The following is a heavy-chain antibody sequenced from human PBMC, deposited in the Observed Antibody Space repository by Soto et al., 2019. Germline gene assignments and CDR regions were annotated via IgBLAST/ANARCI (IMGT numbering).Heavy chain of an antibody. CDR1: GDSVSGYY. CDR3: ARVGRITISETWFDP. Sequence: SETLSLTCTVSGDSVSGYYWSWFRQPPGKELELIAYILYTGSAYYNPTLRSRVTISIDTSKNQFSLKVNSVNDADTAVYYCARVGRITISETWFDPWGQGTPVTVS. V-gene: IGHV4-59*02. J-gene: IGHJ5*02. CDR2: ILYTGSA. D-gene: IGHD3-9*01.